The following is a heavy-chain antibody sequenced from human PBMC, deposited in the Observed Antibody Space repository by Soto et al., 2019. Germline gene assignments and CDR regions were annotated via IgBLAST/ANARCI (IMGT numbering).Heavy chain of an antibody. D-gene: IGHD1-7*01. Sequence: QVQLVESGGGVVQPGRSLRLSCAASGFTFSSYGMHWVRQAPGKGLEWVAVISYDGSNKYYADSVKGRFTISRDNSKNTLYLQMNSLRAEDTAVYYCANEAGTTAGYFDYWGQGTLVTVSS. V-gene: IGHV3-30*18. CDR1: GFTFSSYG. CDR3: ANEAGTTAGYFDY. CDR2: ISYDGSNK. J-gene: IGHJ4*02.